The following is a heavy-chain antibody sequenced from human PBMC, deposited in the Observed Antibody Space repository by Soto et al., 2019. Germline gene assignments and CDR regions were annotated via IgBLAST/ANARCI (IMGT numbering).Heavy chain of an antibody. V-gene: IGHV1-8*01. D-gene: IGHD2-15*01. CDR2: MNPNSGNT. CDR1: GYTFTSYD. CDR3: ARVLGYCSGGSCYYKYNWFDP. Sequence: ASVKVSCKASGYTFTSYDINCVRQATEQGLEWMGWMNPNSGNTGYAQKFQGRVTMTRNTSISTAYMELSSLRSEDTAVYYCARVLGYCSGGSCYYKYNWFDPWGQGTLVTVSS. J-gene: IGHJ5*02.